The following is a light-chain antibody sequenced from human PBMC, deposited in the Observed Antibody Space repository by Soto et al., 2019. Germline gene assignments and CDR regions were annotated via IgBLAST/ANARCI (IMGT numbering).Light chain of an antibody. CDR3: QQRSNWPPGYT. V-gene: IGKV3-11*01. CDR1: QSVSSY. CDR2: DAS. J-gene: IGKJ2*01. Sequence: EIVLTQSPATLSLSPGERATLSCRASQSVSSYLAWYQQKPGQAPRLLIYDASNRATGIPARFSGSGSGTVFTLIISSLEPEDFAVYCCQQRSNWPPGYTFGQGTKLEIK.